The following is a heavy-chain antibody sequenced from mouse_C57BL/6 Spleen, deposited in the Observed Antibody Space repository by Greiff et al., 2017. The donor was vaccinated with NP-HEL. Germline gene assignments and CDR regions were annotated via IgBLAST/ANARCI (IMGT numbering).Heavy chain of an antibody. D-gene: IGHD1-1*01. J-gene: IGHJ2*01. V-gene: IGHV1-82*01. Sequence: VQLQPSGPELVKPGASVQISCKASGSAFSSSWMNWVTQRPGKGLEWLGRIYPGDGDTNYNGKFKGKATLTADKSSSTAYMQISSLTSEDSAVYFCARSTTVVATDYWGQGTTRTVSS. CDR3: ARSTTVVATDY. CDR2: IYPGDGDT. CDR1: GSAFSSSW.